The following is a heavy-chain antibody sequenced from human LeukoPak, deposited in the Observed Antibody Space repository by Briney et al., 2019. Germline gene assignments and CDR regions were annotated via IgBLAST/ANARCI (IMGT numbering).Heavy chain of an antibody. CDR2: INSDGSTT. D-gene: IGHD3-22*01. CDR1: GFTFSSYW. Sequence: GGSLRLSCAASGFTFSSYWMHWVRQAPWKGLVWVSRINSDGSTTNYADSVRGRFTISRDNAKNTLYLQMNSLRAEDTAVYYCARDSSGTVGYWGQGTLVTVSS. CDR3: ARDSSGTVGY. V-gene: IGHV3-74*01. J-gene: IGHJ4*02.